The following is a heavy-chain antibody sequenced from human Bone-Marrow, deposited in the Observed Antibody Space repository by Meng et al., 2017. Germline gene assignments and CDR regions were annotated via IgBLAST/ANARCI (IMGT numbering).Heavy chain of an antibody. Sequence: GESLKISCAASGFTFDDYGMSWVRQAPGKGLEWVSGINWNGGSTGYADSVKGRFTISRDNAKNSLYLQMNSLSAEDTALYYCARGRTVVTPSFDYWGQGTLVTVSS. J-gene: IGHJ4*02. CDR3: ARGRTVVTPSFDY. V-gene: IGHV3-20*04. CDR2: INWNGGST. CDR1: GFTFDDYG. D-gene: IGHD4-23*01.